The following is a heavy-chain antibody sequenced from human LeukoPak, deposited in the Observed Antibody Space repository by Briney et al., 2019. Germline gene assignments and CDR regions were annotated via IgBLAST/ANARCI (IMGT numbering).Heavy chain of an antibody. J-gene: IGHJ4*02. CDR2: IYPGDSNT. CDR1: GYRFISYW. Sequence: GESLKISCKGSGYRFISYWIGWVRQMPGKGLEWMGIIYPGDSNTRYSPSLQGQVTISADKSISTAYLQWSSLKASDTAMYYCARQVGATLYFDYWGQGTQVTVSS. D-gene: IGHD1-26*01. V-gene: IGHV5-51*01. CDR3: ARQVGATLYFDY.